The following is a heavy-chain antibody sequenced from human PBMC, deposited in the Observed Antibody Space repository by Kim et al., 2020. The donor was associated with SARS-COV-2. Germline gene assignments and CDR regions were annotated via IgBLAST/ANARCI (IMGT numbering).Heavy chain of an antibody. CDR3: AGGGGLWFGELLIPFDY. CDR2: IYHSGST. V-gene: IGHV4-38-2*02. J-gene: IGHJ4*02. Sequence: SETLSLTCTVSGYSISSGYYWGWLRQPPGKGLEWIGSIYHSGSTYYNPSLKSRVTISVDTSKNQFSLKLSSVTAADTAVYYCAGGGGLWFGELLIPFDYWGQGTRVTVSS. D-gene: IGHD3-10*01. CDR1: GYSISSGYY.